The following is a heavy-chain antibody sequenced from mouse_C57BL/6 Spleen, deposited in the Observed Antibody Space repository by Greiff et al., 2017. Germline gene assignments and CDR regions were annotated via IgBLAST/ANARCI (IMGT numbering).Heavy chain of an antibody. CDR1: GYTFTSYW. CDR3: TSPTVWFAC. J-gene: IGHJ3*01. Sequence: VQLQQSGTVLARPGASVKMSCKTSGYTFTSYWMHWVKQRPGQGLEWIGAIYPGNSDNSYNQKFKGKAKLTAVTSASTAYMELSILTTEDSAFYYCTSPTVWFACWGQVTLVTVSA. V-gene: IGHV1-5*01. CDR2: IYPGNSDN. D-gene: IGHD4-1*02.